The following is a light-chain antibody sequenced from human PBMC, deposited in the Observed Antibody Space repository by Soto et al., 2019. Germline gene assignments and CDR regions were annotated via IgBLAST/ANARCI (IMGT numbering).Light chain of an antibody. CDR2: AAS. J-gene: IGKJ3*01. CDR1: QDISNY. V-gene: IGKV1-9*01. CDR3: QQLNSYPIT. Sequence: DIQMTQSPSSLSASVGDRVTITCQASQDISNYLNWYQQKAGQAPKLLIYAASNLQSGVPSRFSGSGSGTDFTLTISSLQPEDFATYYCQQLNSYPITFGPGTKVD.